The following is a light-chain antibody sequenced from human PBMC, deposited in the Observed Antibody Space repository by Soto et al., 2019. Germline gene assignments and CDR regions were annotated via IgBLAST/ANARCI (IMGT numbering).Light chain of an antibody. CDR1: QSVSGH. CDR2: GAS. V-gene: IGKV3-15*01. CDR3: HQYHYWWT. Sequence: EIVMTQSPATLSVSPGERATLSCRASQSVSGHLAWYQQKPGQAPRLIISGASTRATGIPARFSGRGSGTEFTLTISSLQSEDSAVYYCHQYHYWWTFGQGTKVEIK. J-gene: IGKJ1*01.